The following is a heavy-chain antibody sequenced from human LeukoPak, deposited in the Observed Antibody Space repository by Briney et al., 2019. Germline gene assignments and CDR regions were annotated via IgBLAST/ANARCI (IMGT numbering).Heavy chain of an antibody. Sequence: PSETLSLTCTVSGVSISSYYWSWIRQPAGKGLEWIGRIHSSGSTNYNPSLKSRVTMSVDTSKNQFSLKLSSVTAADTAVYYCARDLIVPVAMTDSGSYSTDYWGQGTLVTVSS. CDR2: IHSSGST. CDR1: GVSISSYY. V-gene: IGHV4-4*07. CDR3: ARDLIVPVAMTDSGSYSTDY. D-gene: IGHD2-2*01. J-gene: IGHJ4*02.